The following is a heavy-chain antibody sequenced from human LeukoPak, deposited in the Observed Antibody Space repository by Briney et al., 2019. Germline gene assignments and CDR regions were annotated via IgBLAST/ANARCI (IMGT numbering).Heavy chain of an antibody. D-gene: IGHD6-13*01. J-gene: IGHJ3*02. CDR1: GFTFRSYA. V-gene: IGHV3-23*01. CDR2: ISGSGGST. Sequence: GSLILSFAASGFTFRSYAMSWGRPAPGEGVEGVSGISGSGGSTNYADSVKGRFTISRDTSKNTLYLQMNSLRAEDTAIYYCAKGGYQLPFGAFDIWGQGTMVTVSS. CDR3: AKGGYQLPFGAFDI.